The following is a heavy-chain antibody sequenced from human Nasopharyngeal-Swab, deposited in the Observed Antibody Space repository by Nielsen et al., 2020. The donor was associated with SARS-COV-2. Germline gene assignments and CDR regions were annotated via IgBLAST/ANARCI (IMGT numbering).Heavy chain of an antibody. Sequence: GESLKISCAASGFTFSSYAMSWVRQAPGKGLEWVSVIHSDPSNTYYVDSVKGRFTISRDNSKKTLFLQMDSLRVEDTAVYYCAKVRSWRLDAFDSWGQGNLVTVSS. D-gene: IGHD6-13*01. J-gene: IGHJ4*02. CDR3: AKVRSWRLDAFDS. V-gene: IGHV3-23*03. CDR2: IHSDPSNT. CDR1: GFTFSSYA.